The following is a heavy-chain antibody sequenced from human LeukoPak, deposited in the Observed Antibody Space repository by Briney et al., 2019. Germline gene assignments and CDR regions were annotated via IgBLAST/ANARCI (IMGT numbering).Heavy chain of an antibody. J-gene: IGHJ5*02. CDR1: GDTFSTSA. CDR3: ARDVRGSSSSNWFDP. D-gene: IGHD6-6*01. V-gene: IGHV1-69*04. Sequence: ASVKVSCKASGDTFSTSAIGWVRQAPGHGPEWMGRITPILGIANYAQKFQGRVTITADKSTSTAYMELSSLRSEDTAVYYCARDVRGSSSSNWFDPWGQGTLVTVSS. CDR2: ITPILGIA.